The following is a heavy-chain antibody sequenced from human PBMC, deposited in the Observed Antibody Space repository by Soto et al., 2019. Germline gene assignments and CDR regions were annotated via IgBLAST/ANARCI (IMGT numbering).Heavy chain of an antibody. D-gene: IGHD3-3*01. CDR2: FDPEGGEA. CDR1: GPTLTEFS. Sequence: ASVKVSCKISGPTLTEFSIHWVRQAPGKGLEWMGGFDPEGGEAIYAQKWHGRVTVTEDTVTDTAYMELSGLKSDDTAIYYCARDPHEFWTSYWFDPWGQGTPVTV. CDR3: ARDPHEFWTSYWFDP. V-gene: IGHV1-24*01. J-gene: IGHJ5*02.